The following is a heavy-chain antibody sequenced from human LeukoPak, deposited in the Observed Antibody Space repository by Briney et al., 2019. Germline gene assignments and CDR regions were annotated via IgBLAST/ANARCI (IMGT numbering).Heavy chain of an antibody. CDR3: GKITPLAATSVD. CDR1: GGSISSYY. V-gene: IGHV4-59*01. CDR2: IFDSGTT. D-gene: IGHD5-12*01. J-gene: IGHJ4*02. Sequence: SESLSLTCTVSGGSISSYYWTWIRQPPGKGLEWLGYIFDSGTTNYNPSLKSRITISVDTSKNQFSLKMSSVTAADTAVYYCGKITPLAATSVDWGQGTLVTVSS.